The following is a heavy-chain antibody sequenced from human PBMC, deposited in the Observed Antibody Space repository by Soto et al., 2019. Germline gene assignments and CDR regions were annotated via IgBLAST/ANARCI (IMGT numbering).Heavy chain of an antibody. Sequence: ALVKVSCKTSGYRITIYYRHWGRKNNRQGLEWMGIINPSGGSTSYAQKFQGRVTMTRDTSTSTVYMELSSLRSEDTAVYYCARDLYSSSWYRNGFDYWGQGTLVTVSS. CDR1: GYRITIYY. J-gene: IGHJ4*02. CDR2: INPSGGST. D-gene: IGHD6-13*01. V-gene: IGHV1-46*01. CDR3: ARDLYSSSWYRNGFDY.